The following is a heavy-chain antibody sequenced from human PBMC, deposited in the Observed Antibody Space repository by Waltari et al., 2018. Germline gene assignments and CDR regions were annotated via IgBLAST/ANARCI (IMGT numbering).Heavy chain of an antibody. CDR1: GFTFSRYA. CDR2: IYSGGST. Sequence: EVQLLESGGGLVLPGGSLRLYCAASGFTFSRYAMSWVRQAPGKGLEWVSVIYSGGSTYYADSVKGRFTISRDNSKNTLYLQMNSLRAEDTAVYYCAKDYSLGFDYWGQGTLVTVSS. V-gene: IGHV3-23*03. D-gene: IGHD7-27*01. CDR3: AKDYSLGFDY. J-gene: IGHJ4*02.